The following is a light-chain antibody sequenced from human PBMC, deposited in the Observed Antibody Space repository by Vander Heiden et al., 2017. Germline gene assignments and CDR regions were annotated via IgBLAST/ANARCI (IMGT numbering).Light chain of an antibody. CDR3: SAWDNSLNAWV. CDR2: RNN. V-gene: IGLV1-44*01. Sequence: QSVLTQPPSASGTPGQRVTISCSGSSSNIGSSTVNSYQHLPGTAPKLLIYRNNQRPSGVPDRISASKSGTSASLAVSGLQSEDEADYYCSAWDNSLNAWVFGGGTKLTVL. CDR1: SSNIGSST. J-gene: IGLJ3*02.